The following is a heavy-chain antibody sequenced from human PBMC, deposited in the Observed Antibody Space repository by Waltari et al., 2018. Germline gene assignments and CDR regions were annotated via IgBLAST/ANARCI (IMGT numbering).Heavy chain of an antibody. J-gene: IGHJ6*02. CDR1: GSTFSNYW. Sequence: EVQLVESGGGLVQPGGSLRLSCAASGSTFSNYWMHWVRQTPGKGLVWVSRINSDGTTTTYADSVKGRFAISRDNAKNTLYLQVNSLRAEDTAVYYCARAGLPSAAWPYYSYAVDVWGQGTTVTVSS. D-gene: IGHD5-12*01. V-gene: IGHV3-74*01. CDR2: INSDGTTT. CDR3: ARAGLPSAAWPYYSYAVDV.